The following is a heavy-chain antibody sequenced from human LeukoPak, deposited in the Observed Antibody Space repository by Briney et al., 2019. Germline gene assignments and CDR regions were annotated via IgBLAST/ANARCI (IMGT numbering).Heavy chain of an antibody. CDR2: IYYSGST. CDR3: ARVELRNYGMDV. CDR1: GGSISSSSYY. D-gene: IGHD3-3*01. V-gene: IGHV4-39*07. J-gene: IGHJ6*02. Sequence: SETLSLTCTVSGGSISSSSYYWGWIRQPPGKGLEWIGSIYYSGSTYYNPSLKSRVTISVDTSKNQFSLKLSSVTAADTAVYYCARVELRNYGMDVWGQGTTATVSS.